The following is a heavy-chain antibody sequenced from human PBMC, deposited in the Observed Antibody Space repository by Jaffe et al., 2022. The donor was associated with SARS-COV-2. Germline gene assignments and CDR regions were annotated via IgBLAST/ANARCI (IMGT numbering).Heavy chain of an antibody. Sequence: QVQLVESGGGVVQPGRSLRLSCAASGFTFSSYAMHWVRQAPGKGLEWVAVISYDGSNKYYADSVKGRFTISRDNSKNTLYLQMNSLRAEDTAVYYCARGPYGDYYYYYYGMDVWGQGTTVTVSS. D-gene: IGHD4-17*01. J-gene: IGHJ6*02. CDR2: ISYDGSNK. V-gene: IGHV3-30-3*01. CDR3: ARGPYGDYYYYYYGMDV. CDR1: GFTFSSYA.